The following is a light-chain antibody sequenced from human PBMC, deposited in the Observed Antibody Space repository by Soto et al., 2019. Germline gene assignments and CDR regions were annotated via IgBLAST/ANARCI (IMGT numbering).Light chain of an antibody. V-gene: IGKV2-28*01. CDR2: LGS. Sequence: DIVMTHSPLSLPVTPGEPASISCRSSKSILHSNGYKYLDWYLQKPGQSPQLXXYLGSNRASGVPDRFSGSGSGTDFTLKISRVEDEDVGVYYCMQALQTPLTFGQGTKVDIK. CDR1: KSILHSNGYKY. J-gene: IGKJ1*01. CDR3: MQALQTPLT.